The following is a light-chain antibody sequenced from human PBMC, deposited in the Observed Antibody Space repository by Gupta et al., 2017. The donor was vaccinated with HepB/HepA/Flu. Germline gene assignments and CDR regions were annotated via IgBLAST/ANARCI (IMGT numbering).Light chain of an antibody. V-gene: IGLV1-51*01. CDR2: DNN. J-gene: IGLJ2*01. CDR3: GTWDSSLSAGV. CDR1: SSNIGKDY. Sequence: QSVLTQPPSVSAAPGQKVTISCSGSSSNIGKDYVSWYQQLPGTAPKLLIYDNNKRTSGIPDRFSGSKSGTSATLGITGLQTGDEADYYCGTWDSSLSAGVFGGGTKLTVL.